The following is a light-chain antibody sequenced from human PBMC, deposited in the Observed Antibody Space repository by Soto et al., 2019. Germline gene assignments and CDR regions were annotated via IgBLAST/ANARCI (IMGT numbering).Light chain of an antibody. J-gene: IGLJ1*01. Sequence: QSALTQPASVSGSPGQSITISCTGTSSDFDIYKYVSWYQQHPGKAPKLMIYQVTNRPSGVSNRFSGSTSGNTASLTISGLQAEDEADYYCCSYTSSINYVFGTGTKLPVL. CDR3: CSYTSSINYV. CDR1: SSDFDIYKY. V-gene: IGLV2-14*01. CDR2: QVT.